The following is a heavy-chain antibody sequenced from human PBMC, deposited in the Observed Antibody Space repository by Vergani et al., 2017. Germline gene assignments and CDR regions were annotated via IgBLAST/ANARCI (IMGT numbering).Heavy chain of an antibody. CDR2: IYTSGST. V-gene: IGHV4-61*02. CDR3: AKYYYGSGSYSHYFDY. J-gene: IGHJ4*02. CDR1: GGSISSGSYY. D-gene: IGHD3-10*01. Sequence: QVQLQESGPGLVKPSQTLSLTCTVSGGSISSGSYYWSWIRQPAGKGLEWIGRIYTSGSTNYNPSLKSRVTISLDTSKNQFSLKLSSVTAADTAVYYCAKYYYGSGSYSHYFDYWGQGTLVTVSS.